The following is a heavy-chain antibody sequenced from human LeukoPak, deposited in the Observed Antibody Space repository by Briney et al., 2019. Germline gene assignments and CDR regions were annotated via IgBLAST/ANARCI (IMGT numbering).Heavy chain of an antibody. CDR3: VRQHLPEYYFDY. V-gene: IGHV4-34*01. J-gene: IGHJ4*02. CDR2: VNHSGST. CDR1: SGSFSGDY. Sequence: SETLSLTCAVYSGSFSGDYWSWIRQPPGRGLEWIGEVNHSGSTNYNPSLKSRVTISVDTSKNQFPLKLTSVTAADTAVYYCVRQHLPEYYFDYWGQGTLVTVSS. D-gene: IGHD6-13*01.